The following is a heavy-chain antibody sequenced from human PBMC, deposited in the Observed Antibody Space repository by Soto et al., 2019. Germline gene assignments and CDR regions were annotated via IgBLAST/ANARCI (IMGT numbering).Heavy chain of an antibody. CDR1: GYSFTSYW. V-gene: IGHV5-51*01. J-gene: IGHJ4*02. CDR2: IYPGDSDT. D-gene: IGHD3-10*01. CDR3: ARRKYYGSGSYYYFDY. Sequence: LKISCKGSGYSFTSYWIGWVRQMPGKGLEWMGIIYPGDSDTRYSPSFQGQVTISADKSISTAYLQWSSLKASDTAMYYCARRKYYGSGSYYYFDYWGQGTLVTVSS.